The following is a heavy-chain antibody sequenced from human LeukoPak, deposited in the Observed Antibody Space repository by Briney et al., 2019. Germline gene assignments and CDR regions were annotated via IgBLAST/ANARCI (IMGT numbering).Heavy chain of an antibody. CDR3: ARDLWELLSNYFDY. V-gene: IGHV1-2*02. J-gene: IGHJ4*02. Sequence: GASVKVSCKASGYTFTGYYIHWVRQAPGQGLEWMGWINPNSGGTNYAQKFQGRVTMTRDTSISTAYMELSRLRSDDTAVYYCARDLWELLSNYFDYWGQGTLVTVSS. CDR2: INPNSGGT. D-gene: IGHD1-26*01. CDR1: GYTFTGYY.